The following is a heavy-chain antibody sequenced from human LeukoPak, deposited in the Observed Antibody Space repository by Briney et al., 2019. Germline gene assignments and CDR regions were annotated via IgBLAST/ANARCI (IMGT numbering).Heavy chain of an antibody. J-gene: IGHJ3*02. CDR1: GGSINSGNYY. D-gene: IGHD2-15*01. CDR3: ARYLGYCSGGSCLQWAFDI. CDR2: MYTSGST. Sequence: SETLSLTCTVSGGSINSGNYYWSWIRQPAGKGLEWIGRMYTSGSTNYNPSLKSRVSISVDTSKNQFSLKLTSVTAADTAVYYCARYLGYCSGGSCLQWAFDIWGQGTMVIVSS. V-gene: IGHV4-61*02.